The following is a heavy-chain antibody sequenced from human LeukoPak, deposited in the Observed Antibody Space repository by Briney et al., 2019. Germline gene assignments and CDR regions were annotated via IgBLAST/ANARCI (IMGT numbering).Heavy chain of an antibody. J-gene: IGHJ5*02. CDR2: ISPSAENT. D-gene: IGHD5-12*01. CDR1: GFRFSGYA. CDR3: AKDIGAKPEDWFGS. V-gene: IGHV3-23*01. Sequence: PGGSLRLSCAVSGFRFSGYAMNWVRQAPGKGLEWVSSISPSAENTYYADSVRGRSIVSRDNANNTLFLHMNSLRAEDTAVYYCAKDIGAKPEDWFGSWGQGTLVTVSS.